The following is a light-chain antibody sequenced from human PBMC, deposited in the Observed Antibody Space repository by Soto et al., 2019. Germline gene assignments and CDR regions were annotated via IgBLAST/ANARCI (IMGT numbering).Light chain of an antibody. J-gene: IGLJ3*02. V-gene: IGLV1-51*01. CDR3: AAWDTGLSAWV. CDR2: DNN. Sequence: QSVLTQPPSVSAAPGQKVTISCSGSSSNIGNNYVSWYQHLPGTAPKVLIYDNNKRPSGIPDRFSGSKSGTSATLAITGLRTGDEADYHCAAWDTGLSAWVFGGGTKLTVL. CDR1: SSNIGNNY.